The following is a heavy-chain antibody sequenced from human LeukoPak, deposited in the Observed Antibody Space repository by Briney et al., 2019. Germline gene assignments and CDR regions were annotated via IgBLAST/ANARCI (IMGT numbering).Heavy chain of an antibody. V-gene: IGHV4-34*01. CDR2: INHSGST. CDR3: ARGLPPEY. J-gene: IGHJ4*02. D-gene: IGHD1-14*01. Sequence: SSETLSLTCAVYGGSFSGYYWSWIRQPPGKGLEWIGEINHSGSTNYNPSIKSRVTISVDTSKNQFSLKLSSVTPPDRAVYYCARGLPPEYWRQGTLVSLSS. CDR1: GGSFSGYY.